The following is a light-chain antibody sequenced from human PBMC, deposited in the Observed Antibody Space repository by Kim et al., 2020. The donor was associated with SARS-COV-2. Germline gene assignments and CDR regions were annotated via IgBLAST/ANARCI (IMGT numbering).Light chain of an antibody. CDR2: EDN. Sequence: GKTVTITCTRSSGSIASNYVQWYQQRPGSAPTTVIYEDNQRPSGVPDRFSGSIDNSSNSASLTISGLKTEDEADYYCQSYDSSNVVFGGGTQLTVL. J-gene: IGLJ2*01. CDR3: QSYDSSNVV. CDR1: SGSIASNY. V-gene: IGLV6-57*03.